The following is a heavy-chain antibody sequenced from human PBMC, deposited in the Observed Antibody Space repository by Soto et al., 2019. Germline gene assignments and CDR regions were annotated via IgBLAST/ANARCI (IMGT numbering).Heavy chain of an antibody. CDR3: ARGPAARPANWFDP. J-gene: IGHJ5*02. CDR2: INAGNGNT. Sequence: KKHSASVKVSCKASGYTFTSYAMHWVRQAPGQRLEWMGWINAGNGNTKYSQKFQGRVTITRDTSASTAYMELSSLRSEDTAVYYCARGPAARPANWFDPWGQGTLVTVSS. V-gene: IGHV1-3*01. D-gene: IGHD2-2*01. CDR1: GYTFTSYA.